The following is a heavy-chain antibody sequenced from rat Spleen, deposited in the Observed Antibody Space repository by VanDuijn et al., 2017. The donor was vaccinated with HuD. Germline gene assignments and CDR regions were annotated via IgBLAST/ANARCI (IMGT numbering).Heavy chain of an antibody. CDR2: INYSGST. V-gene: IGHV3-1*01. Sequence: EVQLQESGPGLVKPSQSLSLTCSVTGYSITSNYWGWIRKFPGNKMEWMGYINYSGSTSHNPALKSRNPITRDTSKNQFFLQLNSVTTEDTATYYCAREIRGTLFDYWGQGVMVTVSS. D-gene: IGHD4-3*01. CDR3: AREIRGTLFDY. J-gene: IGHJ2*01. CDR1: GYSITSNY.